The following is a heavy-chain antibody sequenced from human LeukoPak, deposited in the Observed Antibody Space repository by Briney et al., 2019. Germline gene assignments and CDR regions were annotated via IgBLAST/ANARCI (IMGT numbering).Heavy chain of an antibody. Sequence: ASVKVSCKASGYTFTGYYLDWVRQAPGQGLEWMGWINPDSGDTNYLQKFQGRVTMTRDTSISTAYMELSRLTSDDTAVYYCTRDLLGGSGTFDPWGQGILVTVSS. CDR2: INPDSGDT. D-gene: IGHD3-10*01. V-gene: IGHV1-2*02. CDR3: TRDLLGGSGTFDP. CDR1: GYTFTGYY. J-gene: IGHJ5*02.